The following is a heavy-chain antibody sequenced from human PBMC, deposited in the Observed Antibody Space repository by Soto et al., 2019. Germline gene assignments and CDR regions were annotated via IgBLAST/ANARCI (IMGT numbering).Heavy chain of an antibody. Sequence: GGSLRLSCAASGSTFSSYAMSWVRQAPGKGLEWVSAISGSGGSTYYADSVKGRFIISRDNSRNMVFLQMNGLRVEDTALYYCARDREPDGIWTFDSWGQGALVTVSS. CDR3: ARDREPDGIWTFDS. V-gene: IGHV3-23*01. CDR1: GSTFSSYA. D-gene: IGHD3-9*01. J-gene: IGHJ4*02. CDR2: ISGSGGST.